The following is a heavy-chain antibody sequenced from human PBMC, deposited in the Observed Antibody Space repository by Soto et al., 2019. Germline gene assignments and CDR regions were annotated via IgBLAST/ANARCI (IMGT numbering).Heavy chain of an antibody. J-gene: IGHJ5*02. CDR2: IYYSGST. Sequence: QLQLQESGPGLVKPSETLSLTCTVSGGSISSSSYYWGWIRQPPGKGLEWIGSIYYSGSTYYNPSLKRRVTISVDTAKSLFSLKLSSVTAADTAVYCCAGQVLPSWFDPWGQGTLVTVSS. CDR3: AGQVLPSWFDP. V-gene: IGHV4-39*01. D-gene: IGHD2-15*01. CDR1: GGSISSSSYY.